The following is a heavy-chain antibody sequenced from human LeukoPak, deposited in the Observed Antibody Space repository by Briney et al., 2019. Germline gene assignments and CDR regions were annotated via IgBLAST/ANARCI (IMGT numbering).Heavy chain of an antibody. CDR3: ARETYFDTSGYPRQVFDV. CDR2: INLNTGGT. D-gene: IGHD3-22*01. V-gene: IGHV1-2*06. J-gene: IGHJ3*01. CDR1: TDTFTDYY. Sequence: ASVKVSCKASTDTFTDYYLHWVRQAPGQGPEWLGRINLNTGGTNYAHKFRDRVTMTRDTSISTAYMELGSLRSDDTAVYFSARETYFDTSGYPRQVFDVWGRGTMVSVSS.